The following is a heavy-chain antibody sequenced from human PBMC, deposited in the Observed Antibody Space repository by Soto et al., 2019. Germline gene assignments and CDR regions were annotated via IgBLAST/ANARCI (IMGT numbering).Heavy chain of an antibody. Sequence: SETLSLTCTVSGGSISSSSYYWGWIRQPPGKGLEWIGSIYYSGSTYYNPSLKRRVTISVDTSKNQFSLKLSSVTAADTAVYYCARQRCSSTSCYFSLIYYYYMDVWGKGTTVTVSS. CDR1: GGSISSSSYY. V-gene: IGHV4-39*01. CDR2: IYYSGST. D-gene: IGHD2-2*01. J-gene: IGHJ6*03. CDR3: ARQRCSSTSCYFSLIYYYYMDV.